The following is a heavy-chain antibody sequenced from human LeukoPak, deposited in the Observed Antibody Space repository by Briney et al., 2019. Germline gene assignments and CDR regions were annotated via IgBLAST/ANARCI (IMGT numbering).Heavy chain of an antibody. Sequence: SQTLSLTCAVSGGSISSGGYSWSWIRQPPGKGLEWLGYIYHSGSTYYNPSLKSRATISVDRSKNQFSLKLSSVTAADTVVYYWARSLIVPDYLDYLVQGTLVTVCS. CDR1: GGSISSGGYS. J-gene: IGHJ4*02. CDR3: ARSLIVPDYLDY. V-gene: IGHV4-30-2*01. CDR2: IYHSGST. D-gene: IGHD3-22*01.